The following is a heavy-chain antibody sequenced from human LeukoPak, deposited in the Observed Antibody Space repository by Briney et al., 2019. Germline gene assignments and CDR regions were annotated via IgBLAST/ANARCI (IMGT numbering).Heavy chain of an antibody. J-gene: IGHJ4*02. D-gene: IGHD6-13*01. CDR3: AKDFRDSSTWYYNCDY. V-gene: IGHV3-23*01. CDR2: ISDTAGRT. CDR1: GVTFSSYA. Sequence: GGSLRLSCAASGVTFSSYAMSWVRQAAGRRLEWGSSISDTAGRTYYADSVKGRFTISRDNSKNILYLQMSSLRTEDTAIYYCAKDFRDSSTWYYNCDYWGQGTLVTVSS.